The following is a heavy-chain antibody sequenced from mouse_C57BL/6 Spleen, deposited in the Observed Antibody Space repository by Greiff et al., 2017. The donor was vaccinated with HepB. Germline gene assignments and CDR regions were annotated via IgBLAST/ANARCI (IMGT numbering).Heavy chain of an antibody. D-gene: IGHD2-5*01. CDR3: ARGGSNYYPFAY. Sequence: VQLKESGPELVKPGASVKMSCKASGYTFTDYNMHWVKQSHGKSLEWIGYINPNNGGTSYNQKFKGKATLTVNKSSSTAYMELRSLTSEDSAVYYCARGGSNYYPFAYWGQGTTLTVSS. CDR1: GYTFTDYN. V-gene: IGHV1-22*01. CDR2: INPNNGGT. J-gene: IGHJ2*01.